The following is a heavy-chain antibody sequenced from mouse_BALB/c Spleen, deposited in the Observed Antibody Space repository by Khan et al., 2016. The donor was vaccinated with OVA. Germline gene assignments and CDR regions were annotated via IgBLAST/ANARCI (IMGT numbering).Heavy chain of an antibody. CDR1: GYSFISYY. V-gene: IGHV1S56*01. J-gene: IGHJ1*01. D-gene: IGHD2-1*01. CDR2: IFPVDGRS. CDR3: AISKYGSHWYFDF. Sequence: QVQLKQSGRELVKPGTSVKMSCKASGYSFISYYIHWVKQRPGQGLEWIGWIFPVDGRSKYNEKFKGKTALTADKSSSTAYMLLSSLTSEDSAIYVCAISKYGSHWYFDFWGAGTTVTVSS.